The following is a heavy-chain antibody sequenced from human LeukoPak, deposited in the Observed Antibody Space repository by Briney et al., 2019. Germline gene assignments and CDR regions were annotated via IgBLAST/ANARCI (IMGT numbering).Heavy chain of an antibody. Sequence: GGSLRLSCAASGFTFSTYAMHWVRQAPGKGLEWVANIKQDGSEKYYVDSVKGRFTISRDNAKNSLYLQMNSLRAEDTALYYCAKDIGESYYGSGSSNWGQGTLVTVSS. CDR3: AKDIGESYYGSGSSN. J-gene: IGHJ4*02. CDR1: GFTFSTYA. V-gene: IGHV3-7*03. CDR2: IKQDGSEK. D-gene: IGHD3-10*01.